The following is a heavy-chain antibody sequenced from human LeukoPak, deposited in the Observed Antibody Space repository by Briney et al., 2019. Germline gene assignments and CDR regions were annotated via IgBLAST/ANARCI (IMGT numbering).Heavy chain of an antibody. V-gene: IGHV3-30*18. CDR3: AKTEPYGDYYYYYGMDV. D-gene: IGHD4-17*01. CDR2: ISYDGSNK. CDR1: AFTFSSYA. J-gene: IGHJ6*02. Sequence: GGSLRLSCAASAFTFSSYAMHWVRQAPGKGLEWVAVISYDGSNKYYADSVKGRLTISRDNSTTTLYLQMNSLRAEDTAVYYCAKTEPYGDYYYYYGMDVWGQGTTVTVFS.